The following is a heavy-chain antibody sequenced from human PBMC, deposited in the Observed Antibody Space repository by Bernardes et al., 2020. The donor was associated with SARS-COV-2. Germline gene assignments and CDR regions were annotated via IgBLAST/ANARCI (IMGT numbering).Heavy chain of an antibody. V-gene: IGHV3-21*01. CDR1: GFTFSSYS. CDR2: ISSSSSYI. J-gene: IGHJ6*02. Sequence: GGSLRLSCAASGFTFSSYSMNWVRQAPGKGLEWVSSISSSSSYIYYADSVKGRFTISRDNAKNSLYLQMNSLRAEDTAVYYCARDGRLRFRATWYYGMDGWGQGTTVTVSS. CDR3: ARDGRLRFRATWYYGMDG. D-gene: IGHD5-12*01.